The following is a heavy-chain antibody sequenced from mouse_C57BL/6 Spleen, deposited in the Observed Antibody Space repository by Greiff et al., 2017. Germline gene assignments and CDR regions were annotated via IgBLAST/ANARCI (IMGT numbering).Heavy chain of an antibody. CDR2: ISSGSSTI. CDR3: AGGLLRYFDV. Sequence: EVKVVESGGGLVKPGGSLKLSCAASGFTFSDSGLHWFRQAPERGLEWVAYISSGSSTIYYADTVKGRFTISRDNAKNTLFLQMTSLRSEDTAMYYCAGGLLRYFDVWGTGTTVTVSS. D-gene: IGHD2-3*01. V-gene: IGHV5-17*01. J-gene: IGHJ1*03. CDR1: GFTFSDSG.